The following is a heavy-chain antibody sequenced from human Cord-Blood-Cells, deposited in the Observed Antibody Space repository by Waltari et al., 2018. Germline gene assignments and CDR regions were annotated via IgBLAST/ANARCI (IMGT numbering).Heavy chain of an antibody. CDR3: ARTSSPYSSPDY. CDR2: IYLSDSDT. Sequence: DVQLVQSGAEVKQPGASMKISRNVSGSSSTSYWIGRVAQMPGKGLEWMGIIYLSDSDTRDSRSFQGQVTISADKSISTAYLQWSSLKASDTAVYYCARTSSPYSSPDYWGQGTLVTVSS. CDR1: GSSSTSYW. J-gene: IGHJ4*02. D-gene: IGHD6-13*01. V-gene: IGHV5-51*01.